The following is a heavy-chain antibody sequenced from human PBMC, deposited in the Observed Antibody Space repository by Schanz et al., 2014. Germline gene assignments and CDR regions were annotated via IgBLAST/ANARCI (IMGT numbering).Heavy chain of an antibody. CDR2: IFFRGST. CDR1: GGSISSSNW. V-gene: IGHV4-4*02. Sequence: QVQLQESGPGLVKPSGTLSLTCAVSGGSISSSNWWSWVRQPPGKGLEWIGYIFFRGSTYYNPSLKSRVTISIDTSKNQFSLRLPSVTAADTAVYYCYGMDVWGQGTTVTVSS. J-gene: IGHJ6*02. CDR3: YGMDV.